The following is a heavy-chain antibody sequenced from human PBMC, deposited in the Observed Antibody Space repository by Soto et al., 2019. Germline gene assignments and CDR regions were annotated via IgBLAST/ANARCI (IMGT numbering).Heavy chain of an antibody. CDR1: GYSFTGYY. V-gene: IGHV1-2*04. J-gene: IGHJ6*03. Sequence: ASVKVSCKASGYSFTGYYMHWVRQAPGQGLEWMGWINPNSGGTNYAQKFQGWVTMTRDTSISTAYMELSRLRSDDTAVYYCARSPLAVAVNYYSSYYMDVSGKGTTV. CDR3: ARSPLAVAVNYYSSYYMDV. D-gene: IGHD6-19*01. CDR2: INPNSGGT.